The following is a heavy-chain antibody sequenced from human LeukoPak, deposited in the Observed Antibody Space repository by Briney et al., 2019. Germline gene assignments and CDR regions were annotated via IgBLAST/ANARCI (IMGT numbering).Heavy chain of an antibody. D-gene: IGHD3-22*01. V-gene: IGHV1-18*01. CDR3: ARVTRGTIVVVIKGAFDI. Sequence: GASVKVSCKASGYTFTSYGISWVRQAPGQGLEWMGWISAYNGNTNYAQKLQGRVTMTTDTSTSTAYMELRSLRSDDTAVYYCARVTRGTIVVVIKGAFDIWGQGTMVTVSS. CDR1: GYTFTSYG. J-gene: IGHJ3*02. CDR2: ISAYNGNT.